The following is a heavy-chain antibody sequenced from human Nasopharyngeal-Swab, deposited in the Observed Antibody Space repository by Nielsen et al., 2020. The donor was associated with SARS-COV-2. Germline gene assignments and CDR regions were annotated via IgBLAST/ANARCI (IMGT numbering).Heavy chain of an antibody. CDR2: IYHSGST. V-gene: IGHV4-30-4*01. CDR3: ARYYVSGLFGMDV. Sequence: SETLSLTCTVSGDSITNGDYYWSWIRQPPGKGLEWIAYIYHSGSTYYKPSLKSRLSISVDTSQNQFSLSLTSVTAADTAMYYCARYYVSGLFGMDVWGPGTAVTVSS. J-gene: IGHJ6*02. D-gene: IGHD3-10*01. CDR1: GDSITNGDYY.